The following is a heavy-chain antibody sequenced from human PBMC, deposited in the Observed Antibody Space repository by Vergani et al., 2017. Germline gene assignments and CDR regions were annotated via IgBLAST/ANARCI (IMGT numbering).Heavy chain of an antibody. J-gene: IGHJ6*02. D-gene: IGHD4-17*01. Sequence: EVQLVESGGVVVQPGGSLRLSCAASGFTFDDYAMHWVRQAPGKGLEWVSLISWDGGSTYYADSVKGRFTISRDNSKNSLYLQMNSLRAEDTALYYCAKDNGEGGDRPYYYYGMDVWGQ. CDR2: ISWDGGST. CDR1: GFTFDDYA. CDR3: AKDNGEGGDRPYYYYGMDV. V-gene: IGHV3-43D*03.